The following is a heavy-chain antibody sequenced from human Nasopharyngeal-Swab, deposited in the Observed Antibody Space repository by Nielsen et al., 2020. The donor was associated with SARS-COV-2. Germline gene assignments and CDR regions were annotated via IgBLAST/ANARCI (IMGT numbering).Heavy chain of an antibody. CDR1: GYTFTSYY. CDR3: ARDRGVNDYVWGSYRKSDAFDI. Sequence: ASVKVSCKASGYTFTSYYMHWVRQAPGQGLEWMGIINPSGGSTSYAQKFQGRVTMTRDTSTSTAYMELSSLRSEDTAVYYCARDRGVNDYVWGSYRKSDAFDIWGQGTMVTVSS. V-gene: IGHV1-46*01. D-gene: IGHD3-16*02. CDR2: INPSGGST. J-gene: IGHJ3*02.